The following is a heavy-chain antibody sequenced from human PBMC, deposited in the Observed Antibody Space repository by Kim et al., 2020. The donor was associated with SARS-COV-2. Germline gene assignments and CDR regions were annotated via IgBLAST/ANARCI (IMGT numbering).Heavy chain of an antibody. V-gene: IGHV5-51*01. CDR2: IYPGDSDT. CDR1: GYSFTSYW. D-gene: IGHD6-19*01. Sequence: GESLKISCKGSGYSFTSYWIGWVRQMPGKGLEWMGIIYPGDSDTGYSPSFQGQVTISADKSISTAYLQWSSLKASDTAMYYCAREGAGYSSGWEHYYYGMDVWGQGTTVTVSS. CDR3: AREGAGYSSGWEHYYYGMDV. J-gene: IGHJ6*02.